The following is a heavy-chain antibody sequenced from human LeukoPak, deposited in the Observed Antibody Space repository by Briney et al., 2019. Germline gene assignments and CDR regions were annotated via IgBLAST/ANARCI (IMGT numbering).Heavy chain of an antibody. V-gene: IGHV3-33*08. CDR3: AREAPELGAFGI. J-gene: IGHJ3*02. D-gene: IGHD1-7*01. CDR1: GFTFSSYA. CDR2: IWYDGSNK. Sequence: PGGSLRLSCAASGFTFSSYAMHWVRQAPGKGLEWVAVIWYDGSNKYYADSVKGRFTISRDNSKNTLYLQMNSLRAEDTAVYYCAREAPELGAFGIWGQGTMATVSS.